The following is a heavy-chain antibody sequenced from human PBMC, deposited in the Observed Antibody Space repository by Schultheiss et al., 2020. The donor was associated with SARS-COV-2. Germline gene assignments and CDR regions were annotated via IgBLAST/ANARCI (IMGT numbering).Heavy chain of an antibody. Sequence: GGSLRLSCTASGFTFGDYAMSWVRQAPGKGLESVGFIRSKTFGGTTEYAASVKGRFTISRDDSKSISYLQMNSLKIEDTAVYYCTRVTGSGSYWYWFDPWGQGTLVTVSS. CDR1: GFTFGDYA. CDR3: TRVTGSGSYWYWFDP. CDR2: IRSKTFGGTT. D-gene: IGHD1-26*01. J-gene: IGHJ5*02. V-gene: IGHV3-49*04.